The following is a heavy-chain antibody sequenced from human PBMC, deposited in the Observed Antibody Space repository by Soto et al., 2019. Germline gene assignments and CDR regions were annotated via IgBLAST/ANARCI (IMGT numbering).Heavy chain of an antibody. CDR3: ARAAGVRYFDWLLYRKCTLDY. V-gene: IGHV1-69*13. CDR1: GGTFSSYA. J-gene: IGHJ4*02. CDR2: IIPIFGTA. Sequence: ASVKVSCKASGGTFSSYAISWVRQAPGQGLGWMGGIIPIFGTANYAQKFQGRVTITADESTSTAYMELSSLRSEDTAVYYCARAAGVRYFDWLLYRKCTLDYWGQGTLVTVSS. D-gene: IGHD3-9*01.